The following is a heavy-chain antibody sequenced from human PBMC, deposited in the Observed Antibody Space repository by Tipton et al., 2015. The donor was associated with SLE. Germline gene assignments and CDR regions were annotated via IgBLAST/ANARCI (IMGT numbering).Heavy chain of an antibody. CDR1: GFPFGDYY. CDR3: ATIPNYKYDGSGATDV. V-gene: IGHV3-11*04. CDR2: ISNTGSTM. D-gene: IGHD3-22*01. J-gene: IGHJ6*04. Sequence: SLRLSCAASGFPFGDYYMSWIRQAPGKGLEWVSYISNTGSTMSYADSVKGRFTISRDNAKKSLYLQMNSLRAEDTAVSHCATIPNYKYDGSGATDVWGKGTTVTVSS.